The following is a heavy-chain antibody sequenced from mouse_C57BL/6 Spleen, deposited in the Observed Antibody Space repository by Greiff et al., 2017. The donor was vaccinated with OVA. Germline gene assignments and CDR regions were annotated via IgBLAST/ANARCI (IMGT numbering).Heavy chain of an antibody. V-gene: IGHV1-64*01. J-gene: IGHJ3*01. CDR1: GYTFTSYW. CDR2: IHPNSGST. CDR3: ATGGMVTPFAY. D-gene: IGHD2-2*01. Sequence: SGAELVKPGASVKLSCKASGYTFTSYWMHWVKQRPGQGLEWIGMIHPNSGSTNYNEKFKSKATLTVDKSSSTAYMQLSSLTSEDSAVYYCATGGMVTPFAYWGQGTLVTVSA.